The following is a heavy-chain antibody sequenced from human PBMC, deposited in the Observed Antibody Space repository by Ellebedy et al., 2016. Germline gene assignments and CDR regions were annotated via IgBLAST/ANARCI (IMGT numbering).Heavy chain of an antibody. V-gene: IGHV1-69*13. J-gene: IGHJ2*01. D-gene: IGHD3-22*01. Sequence: SVKVSXXASGGTFSSYAISWVRQAPGQGLEWMGGIIPIFGTANYAQKFQGRVTITADESTSTAYMELSSLRSEDTAVYYCARGYYDSSGYPSFEIPYYWYFDLWGRGTLVTVSS. CDR1: GGTFSSYA. CDR3: ARGYYDSSGYPSFEIPYYWYFDL. CDR2: IIPIFGTA.